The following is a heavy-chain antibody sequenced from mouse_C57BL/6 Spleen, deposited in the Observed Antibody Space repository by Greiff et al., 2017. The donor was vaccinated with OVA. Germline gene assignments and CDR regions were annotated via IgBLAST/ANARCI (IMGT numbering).Heavy chain of an antibody. CDR3: ARDYYGSSYGYAMDY. J-gene: IGHJ4*01. Sequence: LVESGAELVKPGASVKLSCKASGYTFTSYWMHWVKQRPGRGLEWIGRIDPNSGGTKYNEKFKSKATLTVDKPSSTAYMQLSSLTSEDSAVYYCARDYYGSSYGYAMDYWGQGTSVTVSS. CDR1: GYTFTSYW. D-gene: IGHD1-1*01. CDR2: IDPNSGGT. V-gene: IGHV1-72*01.